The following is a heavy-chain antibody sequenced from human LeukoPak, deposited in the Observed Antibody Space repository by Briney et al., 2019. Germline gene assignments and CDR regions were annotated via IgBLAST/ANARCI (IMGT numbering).Heavy chain of an antibody. Sequence: SETLSLTCAVYGGSFSNYFWSWIRQPPGKGLEWIGEINHSGSTNYNPSLKSRVTTSVDTSKHQFSLKLTSVPAMDTAVYYCVYSSGWFDYWGQGTLVTVSS. CDR2: INHSGST. CDR3: VYSSGWFDY. CDR1: GGSFSNYF. V-gene: IGHV4-34*01. J-gene: IGHJ4*02. D-gene: IGHD6-19*01.